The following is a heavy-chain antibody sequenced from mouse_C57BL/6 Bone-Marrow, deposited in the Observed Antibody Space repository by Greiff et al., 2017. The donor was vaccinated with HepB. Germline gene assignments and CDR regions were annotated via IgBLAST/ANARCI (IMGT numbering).Heavy chain of an antibody. CDR3: ARSLPGYYLYYYAMDY. CDR1: GYTFTSYW. V-gene: IGHV1-64*01. D-gene: IGHD2-3*01. CDR2: IHPNSGST. J-gene: IGHJ4*01. Sequence: QVHVKQPGAELVKPGASVKLSCKASGYTFTSYWMHWVKQRPGQGLEWIGMIHPNSGSTNYNEKLKSKATLTVDKSSSTAYMQLSSLTSEDSAVYYCARSLPGYYLYYYAMDYWGQGTSVPVSS.